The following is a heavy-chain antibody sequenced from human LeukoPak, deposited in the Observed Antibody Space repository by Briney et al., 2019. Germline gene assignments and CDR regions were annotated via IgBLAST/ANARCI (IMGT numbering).Heavy chain of an antibody. CDR1: GGTFSSYA. CDR3: ARSHVDTAMVPITYNWFDP. Sequence: SVKVSCKASGGTFSSYAISWVRQAPGQGLEWMGGIIPIFGTANYAQKFQGRVTITADESTSTAYMELSNLRSEDTAVYYCARSHVDTAMVPITYNWFDPWGQGTLVTVSS. CDR2: IIPIFGTA. D-gene: IGHD5-18*01. J-gene: IGHJ5*02. V-gene: IGHV1-69*13.